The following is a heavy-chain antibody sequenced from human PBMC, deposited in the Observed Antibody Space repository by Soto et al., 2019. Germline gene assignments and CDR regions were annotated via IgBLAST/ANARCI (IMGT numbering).Heavy chain of an antibody. CDR1: DGSISSGGYS. J-gene: IGHJ5*02. V-gene: IGHV4-30-2*01. CDR2: IDHSGNT. D-gene: IGHD6-6*01. Sequence: PSETLSPTCADSDGSISSGGYSWRWIRQPPGKGLEWIGYIDHSGNTYYNPSLKSRVTISVDRSTNQFSLKLSSVTAADTAVYYCARSRAARRWGWFDPWGQGTLVTVSS. CDR3: ARSRAARRWGWFDP.